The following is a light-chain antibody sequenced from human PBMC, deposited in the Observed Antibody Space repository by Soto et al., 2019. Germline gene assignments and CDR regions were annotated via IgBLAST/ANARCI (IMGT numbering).Light chain of an antibody. CDR1: QGVSAY. V-gene: IGKV1-39*01. CDR3: QESYKTPHT. Sequence: DIQMTQSPSSLSASVGDRVTITCRASQGVSAYLLWYQQTQGKAPKLLIYDASILLSGVPSRFSGSVSGTNFTLTISTLQSEDFGTYSCQESYKTPHTFAQGTKLETK. J-gene: IGKJ2*01. CDR2: DAS.